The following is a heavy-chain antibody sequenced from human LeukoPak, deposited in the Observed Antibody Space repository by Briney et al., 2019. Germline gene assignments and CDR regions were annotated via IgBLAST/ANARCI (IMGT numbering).Heavy chain of an antibody. CDR2: IRRDESEK. CDR3: ARDSGGALDQ. D-gene: IGHD3-16*01. CDR1: GFTFSNYW. V-gene: IGHV3-7*03. J-gene: IGHJ4*02. Sequence: PGESLRLSCAASGFTFSNYWMAWVRQAPGNGMELVANIRRDESEKYYADSVKGRFTISRDNAKTSLYLQMNSLSAEDSAVYYCARDSGGALDQWGQGALVTVSS.